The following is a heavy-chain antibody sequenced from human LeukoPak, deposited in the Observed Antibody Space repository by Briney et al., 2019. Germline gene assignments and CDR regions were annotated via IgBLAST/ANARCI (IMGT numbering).Heavy chain of an antibody. J-gene: IGHJ5*02. CDR1: GGTFSSYA. V-gene: IGHV1-69*05. Sequence: SVRLSCKASGGTFSSYAISWVRQAPGQGLEWMGRIIPIFGTANYAQKFQGRVTITTDKSTSTAYMELSSLRSEDTAVYYCARDHVGRITRWNFVAWGQGTLVTVSS. D-gene: IGHD3-16*01. CDR3: ARDHVGRITRWNFVA. CDR2: IIPIFGTA.